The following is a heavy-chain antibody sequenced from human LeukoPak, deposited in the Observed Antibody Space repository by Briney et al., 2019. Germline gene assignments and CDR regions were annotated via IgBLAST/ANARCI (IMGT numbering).Heavy chain of an antibody. J-gene: IGHJ4*02. V-gene: IGHV3-30-3*01. CDR3: ARAVGLFGPQGY. D-gene: IGHD3-10*01. CDR2: ISYDGSNK. CDR1: GFTFSSYP. Sequence: GGSLRLSCAASGFTFSSYPMPWVRQAPGKGLEWVAVISYDGSNKYYADSVKGRFTISRDNSKNTLYVQMNSLRAEDTAVYYCARAVGLFGPQGYWGQGTLVTVSS.